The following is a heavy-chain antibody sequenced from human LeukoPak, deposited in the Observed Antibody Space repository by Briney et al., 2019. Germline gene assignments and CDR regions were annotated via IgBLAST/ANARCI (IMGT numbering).Heavy chain of an antibody. V-gene: IGHV3-23*01. CDR1: GFTFSSYT. D-gene: IGHD3-22*01. CDR2: IGGSASGT. CDR3: AKGGDGGYYSRADC. J-gene: IGHJ4*02. Sequence: GGSLRLSCAASGFTFSSYTMTWVRQAPGKGLEWVSTIGGSASGTSYADSVKGRFTISRDNSKNTLYLQMDSLRAEDTAVYYCAKGGDGGYYSRADCWGQGTLVTVSS.